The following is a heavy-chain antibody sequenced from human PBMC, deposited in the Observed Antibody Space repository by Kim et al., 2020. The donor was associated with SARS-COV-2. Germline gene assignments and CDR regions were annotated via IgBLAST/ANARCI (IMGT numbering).Heavy chain of an antibody. J-gene: IGHJ5*02. CDR3: ATHPWANIVSWFDP. Sequence: ASVKVSCKASGYTFTSYGISWVRQAPGQGLEWMGWISAYNGNTNYAQKLQGRVTMTTDTSTSTAYMELRSLRSDDTAVYYCATHPWANIVSWFDPWGQGTLVTVSS. D-gene: IGHD2-15*01. CDR2: ISAYNGNT. V-gene: IGHV1-18*04. CDR1: GYTFTSYG.